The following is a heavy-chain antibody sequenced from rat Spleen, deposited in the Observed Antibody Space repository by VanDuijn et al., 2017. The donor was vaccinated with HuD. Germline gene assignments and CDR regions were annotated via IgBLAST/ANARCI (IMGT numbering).Heavy chain of an antibody. V-gene: IGHV5-31*01. CDR1: GFTFNNYW. D-gene: IGHD1-2*01. CDR3: ARGISIAAISDYFEY. J-gene: IGHJ2*01. CDR2: ISNAAGKV. Sequence: EVKLVESGGGLVQPGRSLRLSCAASGFTFNNYWMTWIRQAPGKGLEWVASISNAAGKVYYPDSVKGRFTISRDNAQNTLYLQMSKLGSEDTAIYYCARGISIAAISDYFEYWGQGVMVTVSS.